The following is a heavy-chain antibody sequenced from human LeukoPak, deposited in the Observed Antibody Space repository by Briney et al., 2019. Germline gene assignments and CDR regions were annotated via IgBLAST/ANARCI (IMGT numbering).Heavy chain of an antibody. D-gene: IGHD1-26*01. Sequence: GGSLRLSCAASGFTFSSYGMNWVRQAPGKGLEWVAFIRYDGSNKYYADSVKGRFTISRDNSKNTLYLQMNSLRAEDTAVYYCAKVTRERATTPFYFDDWGQGTLVTVSS. J-gene: IGHJ4*02. CDR1: GFTFSSYG. CDR2: IRYDGSNK. V-gene: IGHV3-30*02. CDR3: AKVTRERATTPFYFDD.